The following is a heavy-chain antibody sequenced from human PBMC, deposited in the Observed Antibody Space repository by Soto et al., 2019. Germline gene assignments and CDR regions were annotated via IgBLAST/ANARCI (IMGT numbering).Heavy chain of an antibody. CDR1: GFTFSSYT. D-gene: IGHD4-17*01. Sequence: PGGSLRLSCAASGFTFSSYTMNWVRQAPGRGLEWVSSIGTSSSYIYYADSVKGRFTISRDNAKNSLFLQMNSLRADDTAVYYCARDSVRDYLYYYYGMDVWGQGTTVNV. J-gene: IGHJ6*02. CDR3: ARDSVRDYLYYYYGMDV. CDR2: IGTSSSYI. V-gene: IGHV3-21*01.